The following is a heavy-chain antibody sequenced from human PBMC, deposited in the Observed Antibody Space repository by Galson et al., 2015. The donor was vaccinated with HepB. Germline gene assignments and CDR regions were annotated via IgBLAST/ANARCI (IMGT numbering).Heavy chain of an antibody. CDR2: INTNTGKP. D-gene: IGHD5-12*01. CDR3: ARVAPSGYSGYDSDS. V-gene: IGHV7-4-1*02. Sequence: SVKASCKASGYKFTAYGINWVRQAPGQGLEWMGWINTNTGKPTYAQAFTGRFVLSVDTSVNTAYLQINNLKAEDSGVYYCARVAPSGYSGYDSDSWGRGALVTVSS. J-gene: IGHJ4*02. CDR1: GYKFTAYG.